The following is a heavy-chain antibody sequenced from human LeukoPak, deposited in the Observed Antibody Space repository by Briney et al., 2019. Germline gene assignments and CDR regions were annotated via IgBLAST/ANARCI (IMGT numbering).Heavy chain of an antibody. D-gene: IGHD5-18*01. Sequence: GGSLRLSCAASGFTFSSYSMNWVRQAPGKGLEWVSSISSSSSYIYYADSVKGRFTISRDNAKNSLYLQMNSLRAEDTAAYYCAREDTAMVNYYGMDVWGQGTTVTVSS. V-gene: IGHV3-21*01. CDR2: ISSSSSYI. CDR1: GFTFSSYS. CDR3: AREDTAMVNYYGMDV. J-gene: IGHJ6*02.